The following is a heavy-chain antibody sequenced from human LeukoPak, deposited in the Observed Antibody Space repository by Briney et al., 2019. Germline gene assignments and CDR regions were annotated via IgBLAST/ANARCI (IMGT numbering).Heavy chain of an antibody. CDR1: GFTFSSYS. CDR3: ARLRSADIVVVVAAGPHAFDI. CDR2: ISSSSSYI. V-gene: IGHV3-21*01. Sequence: SGGSLRLSCAASGFTFSSYSMNWVRQAPGKGLEWVSPISSSSSYIYYADSVKGRFTISRDNAKNSLYLQMNSLRAEDTAVYYCARLRSADIVVVVAAGPHAFDIWGQGTMVTVSS. D-gene: IGHD2-15*01. J-gene: IGHJ3*02.